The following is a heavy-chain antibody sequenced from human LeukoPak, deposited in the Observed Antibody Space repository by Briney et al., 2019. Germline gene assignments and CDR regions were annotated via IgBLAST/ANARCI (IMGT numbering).Heavy chain of an antibody. J-gene: IGHJ4*02. D-gene: IGHD6-19*01. CDR2: INHSGST. V-gene: IGHV4-34*01. CDR3: ARGGNSSGFGDEFDY. Sequence: SETLSLTCAVYGVSFSGYYWSWIRQPPGKGLEWIGEINHSGSTNYNPSLKSRVTISEDTSKNKFSLKLSCVTAADTAVYYCARGGNSSGFGDEFDYWGQGTLVTVSS. CDR1: GVSFSGYY.